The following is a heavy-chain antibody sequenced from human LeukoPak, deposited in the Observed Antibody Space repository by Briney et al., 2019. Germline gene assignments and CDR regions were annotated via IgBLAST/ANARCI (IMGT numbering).Heavy chain of an antibody. D-gene: IGHD3-22*01. CDR1: GYSISSGYY. J-gene: IGHJ4*02. CDR3: ARGDYYDSSGYSGPFDY. V-gene: IGHV4-38-2*02. Sequence: SGTLSLTCTVSGYSISSGYYWGWIRQPPGKGLEWIGSIYHSGSTYYNPSLKSRVTISVDTSKNQFSLKLSSVTAADTAVYYCARGDYYDSSGYSGPFDYWGQGTLVTVSS. CDR2: IYHSGST.